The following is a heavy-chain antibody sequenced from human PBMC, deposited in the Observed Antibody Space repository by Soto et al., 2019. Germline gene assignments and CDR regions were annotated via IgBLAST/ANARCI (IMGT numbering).Heavy chain of an antibody. J-gene: IGHJ4*02. CDR1: GYTFTSYG. Sequence: QVQLVQSGADLKKPGSSVKFSCKASGYTFTSYGISWVRQAPGQGLEWMGWISAYNGNTNYAQKLQGRVTMSTNTATSTAYMELRRLRSDDTAVYYCARHLHGDPYYWGQGTLVTVSS. D-gene: IGHD4-17*01. CDR2: ISAYNGNT. CDR3: ARHLHGDPYY. V-gene: IGHV1-18*01.